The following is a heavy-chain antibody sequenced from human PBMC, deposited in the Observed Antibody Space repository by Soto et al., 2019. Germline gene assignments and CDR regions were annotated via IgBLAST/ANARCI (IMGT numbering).Heavy chain of an antibody. Sequence: PGESLKISCKTSGYTFTAYWTAWVRQMPGKGRECMVVIYPGDSDTRYSPSFPGQVTISADKAISTAYLQWSSLKASDTAIYFCARQGHHEYPPPYGMDVWGQGTTVTVSS. CDR1: GYTFTAYW. D-gene: IGHD2-2*02. CDR2: IYPGDSDT. J-gene: IGHJ6*02. V-gene: IGHV5-51*01. CDR3: ARQGHHEYPPPYGMDV.